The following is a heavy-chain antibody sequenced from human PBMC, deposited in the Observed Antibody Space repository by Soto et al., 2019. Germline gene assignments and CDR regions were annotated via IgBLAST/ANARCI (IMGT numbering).Heavy chain of an antibody. J-gene: IGHJ6*02. CDR2: IIPIFGTA. V-gene: IGHV1-69*13. CDR3: ARASTIFGVVSPYYYYGMDV. Sequence: GASVKVSCKASGGTFSSYAISWVRQAPGQGLEWMGGIIPIFGTANYAQKFQGRVTITADESTSTAYMELSSLRSEDTAVYYCARASTIFGVVSPYYYYGMDVWGQGTTVTVSS. D-gene: IGHD3-3*01. CDR1: GGTFSSYA.